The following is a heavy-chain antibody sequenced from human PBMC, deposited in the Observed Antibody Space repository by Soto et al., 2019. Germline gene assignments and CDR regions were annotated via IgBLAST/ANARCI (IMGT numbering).Heavy chain of an antibody. Sequence: ETLSLTCTVSGGSVSSGSYYWSWIRQPPGKGLEWIGYIYYSGSTNYNPSLKSRVTISVDTSKNQFSLKLSSVTAADTAVYYCARDKEGYNWNYGYAFDIWGQGTMVTVSS. CDR2: IYYSGST. V-gene: IGHV4-61*01. J-gene: IGHJ3*02. D-gene: IGHD1-7*01. CDR1: GGSVSSGSYY. CDR3: ARDKEGYNWNYGYAFDI.